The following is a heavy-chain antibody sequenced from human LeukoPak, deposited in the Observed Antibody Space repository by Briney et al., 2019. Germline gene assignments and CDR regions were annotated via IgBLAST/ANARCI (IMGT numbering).Heavy chain of an antibody. V-gene: IGHV1-24*01. D-gene: IGHD3-10*01. CDR2: FDPEDGET. CDR3: ATIGYGSDLPYFDY. Sequence: ASMKVSCKVSGYTLTELSMHWVRQAPGKGLEWMGGFDPEDGETIYAQKFQGRVTMTEDTSTDTAYMELSSLRSEDTAVYYCATIGYGSDLPYFDYWGQGTLVTVSS. CDR1: GYTLTELS. J-gene: IGHJ4*02.